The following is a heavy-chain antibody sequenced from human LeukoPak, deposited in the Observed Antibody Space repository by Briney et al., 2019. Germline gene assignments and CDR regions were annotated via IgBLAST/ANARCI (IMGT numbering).Heavy chain of an antibody. Sequence: GGSLRLSCAASGFTVSTNYMSWVRQAPGKGLEWVSFIHSGGTYYADSVKGRSTISRDNSKNTVYLQMNNLRAEDTAVYYCAPEGPVFGVRGQGTLVTVSS. V-gene: IGHV3-66*01. CDR1: GFTVSTNY. CDR2: IHSGGT. J-gene: IGHJ4*02. D-gene: IGHD3-3*01. CDR3: APEGPVFGV.